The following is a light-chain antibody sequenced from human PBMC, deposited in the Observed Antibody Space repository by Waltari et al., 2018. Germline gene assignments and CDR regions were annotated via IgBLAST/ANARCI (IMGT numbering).Light chain of an antibody. V-gene: IGLV1-44*01. CDR2: TNN. CDR1: RSNIATNP. J-gene: IGLJ3*02. Sequence: QSLLTQPPSTSGTPGQRVTLSCSGSRSNIATNPAHWSQQFPGTAPNLLIYTNNHRPSGVPDRFSGSKSGTSASLAISGLQLEDEADFYCASWDDSLKGWVFGGGTKVTVL. CDR3: ASWDDSLKGWV.